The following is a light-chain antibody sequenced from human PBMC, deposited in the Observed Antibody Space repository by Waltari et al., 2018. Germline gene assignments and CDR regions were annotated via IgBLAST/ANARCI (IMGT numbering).Light chain of an antibody. CDR2: EDN. Sequence: QSALTQPASVSGSPGQSITISCTGASIDVGSYNLVSWYQQDPDKAPKLMISEDNKRPSGVSTRFSGSKSGNTASLTISGLQAEDEADYYCCSYAGSGTTWVFGGGTKLTVL. CDR3: CSYAGSGTTWV. J-gene: IGLJ3*02. V-gene: IGLV2-23*01. CDR1: SIDVGSYNL.